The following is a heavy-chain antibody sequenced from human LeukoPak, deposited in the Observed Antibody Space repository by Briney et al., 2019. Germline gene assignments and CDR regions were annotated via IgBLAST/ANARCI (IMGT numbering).Heavy chain of an antibody. V-gene: IGHV1-69*04. D-gene: IGHD3-22*01. CDR1: GGTFSSYA. J-gene: IGHJ4*02. Sequence: SVKVSCKASGGTFSSYAISWVRQAPGQGLEWMGRIIPILGIANYAQKFQGRVTITADKSTSTAYMELSSLRSEDTAVYYCARDHVDYYDSSGYFEGYWGQGTLVTVSS. CDR3: ARDHVDYYDSSGYFEGY. CDR2: IIPILGIA.